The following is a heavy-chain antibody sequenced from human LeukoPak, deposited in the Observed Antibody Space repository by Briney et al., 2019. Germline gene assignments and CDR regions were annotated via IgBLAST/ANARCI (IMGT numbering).Heavy chain of an antibody. Sequence: SVKVSCKASGGTFSSYAISWVRQAPGQGLEWMGRIIPIFGTADYAQKFQGRVTITTDESTSTAYMELSSLRSEDTAVYYCARGTTVTTYDWFDPWGQGTLVTVSS. V-gene: IGHV1-69*05. CDR3: ARGTTVTTYDWFDP. CDR2: IIPIFGTA. CDR1: GGTFSSYA. D-gene: IGHD4-17*01. J-gene: IGHJ5*02.